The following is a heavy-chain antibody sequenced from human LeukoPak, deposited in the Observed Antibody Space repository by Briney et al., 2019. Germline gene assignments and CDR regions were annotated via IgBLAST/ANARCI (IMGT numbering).Heavy chain of an antibody. V-gene: IGHV4-34*01. CDR1: GGSFRGYY. J-gene: IGHJ4*02. CDR2: INHSRST. Sequence: SETQSLNCAVYGGSFRGYYWSWIRQPPQMGQELIGEINHSRSTNYNPSLKSRVTISVDTSKNQFSLKLISVTAADTAVYYCARFHTYSDRYDFWSGYHHYFDYWGQGTLVTVSS. D-gene: IGHD3-3*01. CDR3: ARFHTYSDRYDFWSGYHHYFDY.